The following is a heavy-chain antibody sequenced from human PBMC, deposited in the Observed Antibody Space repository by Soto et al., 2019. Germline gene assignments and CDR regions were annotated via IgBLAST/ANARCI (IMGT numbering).Heavy chain of an antibody. D-gene: IGHD3-16*02. V-gene: IGHV1-69*02. Sequence: SVKVSCKASGDTFSFYTINWVRQAPGLGLEWMGRVNPILSMSNYAQKFQGRVTITADKSTSTAYMELRSLRSEDTAVYYCARGLGGYLDYLDYWGQGTLVTVSS. CDR2: VNPILSMS. CDR3: ARGLGGYLDYLDY. J-gene: IGHJ4*02. CDR1: GDTFSFYT.